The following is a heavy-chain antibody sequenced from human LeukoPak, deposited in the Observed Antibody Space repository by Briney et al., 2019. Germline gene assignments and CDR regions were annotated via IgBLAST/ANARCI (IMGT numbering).Heavy chain of an antibody. V-gene: IGHV3-74*01. D-gene: IGHD1-26*01. J-gene: IGHJ4*02. CDR2: IRSDGSVS. CDR3: GRDYFGSIDY. Sequence: GGSLRLSCAASGFTFSDSWMHWVRQVPGKGLVSVSLIRSDGSVSYYADSVKGRFTISRDNAKYTLYLQMNSLRVEDTAVYYCGRDYFGSIDYWGQGILVTVSS. CDR1: GFTFSDSW.